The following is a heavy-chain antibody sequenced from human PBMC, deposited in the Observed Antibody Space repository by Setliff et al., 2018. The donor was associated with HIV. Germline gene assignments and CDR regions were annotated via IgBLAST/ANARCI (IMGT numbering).Heavy chain of an antibody. Sequence: SLRLSCAASGFTLSTYTMNWVRQAPGKGLEWISSISSNIIYIYYADSVRGRFTISRDNAKNSLYLQMNSLRVEDTAVYYCARTSTTTGTTLNWFDPWGRGTLVTVSS. CDR1: GFTLSTYT. CDR2: ISSNIIYI. CDR3: ARTSTTTGTTLNWFDP. D-gene: IGHD1-1*01. V-gene: IGHV3-21*01. J-gene: IGHJ5*02.